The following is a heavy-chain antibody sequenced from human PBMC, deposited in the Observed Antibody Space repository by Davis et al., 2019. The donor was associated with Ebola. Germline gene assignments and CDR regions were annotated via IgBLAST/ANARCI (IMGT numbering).Heavy chain of an antibody. V-gene: IGHV3-74*01. D-gene: IGHD6-19*01. Sequence: GESLKISCAASGFTFSSYWMHWVRQAPGKGLVWVSRINNDGSNTIYAGSVEGRFTISRDNAKNTLYLQMNSLRVEDTAIYYCAKDTSNVWFDVWGQGTMVTVSS. CDR1: GFTFSSYW. J-gene: IGHJ3*01. CDR3: AKDTSNVWFDV. CDR2: INNDGSNT.